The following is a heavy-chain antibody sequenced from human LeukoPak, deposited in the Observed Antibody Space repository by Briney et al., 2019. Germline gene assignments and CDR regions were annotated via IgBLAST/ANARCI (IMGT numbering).Heavy chain of an antibody. CDR3: ARDPNSNYFEY. CDR1: GYTLTELS. V-gene: IGHV1-24*01. J-gene: IGHJ4*02. Sequence: ASVKVSCKVSGYTLTELSMHWVRQAPGKGLEWMGGFDPEDGETIYAQKFQGRVTMTRDTSISTAYMELSRLRSDDTAVYYCARDPNSNYFEYWGQGTLVTVSS. CDR2: FDPEDGET. D-gene: IGHD4-11*01.